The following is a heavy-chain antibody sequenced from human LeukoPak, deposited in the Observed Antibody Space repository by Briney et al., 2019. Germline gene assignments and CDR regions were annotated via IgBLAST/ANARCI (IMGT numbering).Heavy chain of an antibody. V-gene: IGHV4-4*02. D-gene: IGHD6-19*01. Sequence: SETLSLTCAVSGGSISSSNWWSWVRQPPGKGLEWIGEIYHSGSTNYNPSLKSRVTISVDTSKNQFSLKLSSVTAADTAVYYCARGQWLVRFFDYWGQGTLVTVSS. CDR1: GGSISSSNW. CDR2: IYHSGST. J-gene: IGHJ4*02. CDR3: ARGQWLVRFFDY.